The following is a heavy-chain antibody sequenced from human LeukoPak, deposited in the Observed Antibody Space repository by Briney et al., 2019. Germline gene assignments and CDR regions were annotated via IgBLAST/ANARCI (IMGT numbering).Heavy chain of an antibody. Sequence: PSETLSLTCTVSGGSISSYYWSWIRQPPGKGLEWIGYIYYSGSTNYNPSLKSRVTISVDTSKNQFSLKLSSVTAADTAVYYCARGSGGYSYGTRFDYWGQGTLVTVSS. CDR3: ARGSGGYSYGTRFDY. CDR2: IYYSGST. D-gene: IGHD5-18*01. CDR1: GGSISSYY. V-gene: IGHV4-59*12. J-gene: IGHJ4*02.